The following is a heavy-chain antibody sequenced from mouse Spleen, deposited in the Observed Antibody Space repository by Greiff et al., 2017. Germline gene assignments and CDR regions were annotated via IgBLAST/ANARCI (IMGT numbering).Heavy chain of an antibody. Sequence: DVQLQESGPGLVKPSQSLSLTCSVTGYSITSGYYWNWIRQFPGNKLEWMGYISYDGSNNYNPSLKNRISITRDTSKNQFFLKLNSVTTEDTATYYCARDRIYYDYDGVHWGQGTTLTVSS. CDR3: ARDRIYYDYDGVH. D-gene: IGHD2-4*01. CDR2: ISYDGSN. CDR1: GYSITSGYY. V-gene: IGHV3-6*01. J-gene: IGHJ2*01.